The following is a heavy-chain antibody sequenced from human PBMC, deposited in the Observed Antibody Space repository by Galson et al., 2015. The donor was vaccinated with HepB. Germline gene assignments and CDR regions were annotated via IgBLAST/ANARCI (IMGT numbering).Heavy chain of an antibody. CDR2: VTNKINGDTT. V-gene: IGHV3-72*01. J-gene: IGHJ6*02. Sequence: SLRLSCAASGFKFSDHYMDWVRQAPGKGLEWIGRVTNKINGDTTKYAAPVKGRFTISSDNSQNSLFLHMTSLGSEDTAVYFCCRIRSPYYLYGVDIWGQGTTVIVSS. CDR1: GFKFSDHY. D-gene: IGHD4-17*01. CDR3: CRIRSPYYLYGVDI.